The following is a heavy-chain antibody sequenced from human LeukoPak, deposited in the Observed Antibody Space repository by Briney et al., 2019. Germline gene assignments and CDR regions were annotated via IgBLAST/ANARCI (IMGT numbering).Heavy chain of an antibody. V-gene: IGHV3-7*03. Sequence: PGGSLRLSCAASGFTFSSYWMSWVRQAPGKGLEWVANIRHDGSEKYYVDSVKGRFTISRDNAKNSLNLQMSNLRVEDTAVYYCARRGSSWSDFDFWGQGTLVTVSS. CDR3: ARRGSSWSDFDF. CDR2: IRHDGSEK. J-gene: IGHJ4*02. D-gene: IGHD6-13*01. CDR1: GFTFSSYW.